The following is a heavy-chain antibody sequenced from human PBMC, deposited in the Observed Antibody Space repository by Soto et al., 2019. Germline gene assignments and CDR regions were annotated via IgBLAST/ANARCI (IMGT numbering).Heavy chain of an antibody. J-gene: IGHJ4*02. CDR3: GKVLVGATGHTESDS. CDR2: IDYNGVT. CDR1: GGSIYRSGYY. D-gene: IGHD2-15*01. V-gene: IGHV4-39*01. Sequence: SETLSLTCTVSGGSIYRSGYYWGWIRQPPGRGLEWIGNIDYNGVTYSNPSLKSRVTISRETSKNQFSLKLTSVTAADTALYYCGKVLVGATGHTESDSWGPGTLVAVYS.